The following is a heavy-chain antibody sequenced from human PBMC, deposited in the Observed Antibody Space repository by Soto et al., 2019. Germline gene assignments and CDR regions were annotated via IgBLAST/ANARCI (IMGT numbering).Heavy chain of an antibody. CDR3: ARDSGAKLSSS. CDR2: IVPIYQTA. CDR1: GGTFSSYR. J-gene: IGHJ4*02. V-gene: IGHV1-69*13. Sequence: SVKVSCKASGGTFSSYRINWVRQAPGQGLEWVGGIVPIYQTADYAQKFQGRVTITADESARTAYMELRSLKSQDTAVYYCARDSGAKLSSSWGQGTLVTVSS. D-gene: IGHD6-13*01.